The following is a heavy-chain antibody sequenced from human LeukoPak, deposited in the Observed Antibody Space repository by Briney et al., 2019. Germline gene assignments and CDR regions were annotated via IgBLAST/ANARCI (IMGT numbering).Heavy chain of an antibody. J-gene: IGHJ6*03. Sequence: GGSLRLSCVVSGFTFDDHGMSWVRQAPGKGLEWVSAISGSGSSTYYADSVKGRFTISRDNSKNTLYLQMNSLRAEDTAVYYCAKSISSPGRYYYYYMDVWGKGTTVTVSS. V-gene: IGHV3-23*01. D-gene: IGHD6-13*01. CDR3: AKSISSPGRYYYYYMDV. CDR2: ISGSGSST. CDR1: GFTFDDHG.